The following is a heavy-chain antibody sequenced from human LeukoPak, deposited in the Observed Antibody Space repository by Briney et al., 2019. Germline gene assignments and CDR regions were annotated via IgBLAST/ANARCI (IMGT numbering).Heavy chain of an antibody. CDR3: ARDPLAYYYDSSGYYYVRLGLDY. J-gene: IGHJ4*02. CDR1: GFTFSSYW. V-gene: IGHV3-7*01. D-gene: IGHD3-22*01. CDR2: IKQDGSEK. Sequence: GGSLRLSCAASGFTFSSYWMSWVRQAPGEGLEWVANIKQDGSEKYYVDSVKGRFTISRDNAKNSLYLQMNSLRAEDTAVYYCARDPLAYYYDSSGYYYVRLGLDYWGQGTLVTVSS.